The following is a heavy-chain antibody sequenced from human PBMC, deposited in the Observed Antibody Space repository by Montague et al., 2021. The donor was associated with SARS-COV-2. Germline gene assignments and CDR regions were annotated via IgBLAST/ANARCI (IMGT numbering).Heavy chain of an antibody. CDR2: INQDGTS. CDR1: RGSFSNYY. V-gene: IGHV4-34*01. CDR3: ARGRPVRMTMRHFERTSSGALDM. D-gene: IGHD3-9*01. J-gene: IGHJ3*02. Sequence: SETLSLTCAVSRGSFSNYYWTWVRQAPGKGLIWIGEINQDGTSNYNPPLKSRVTLSIDTSKNQISLKVTSVTAGDTAVYYCARGRPVRMTMRHFERTSSGALDMWGQGTPVIVSS.